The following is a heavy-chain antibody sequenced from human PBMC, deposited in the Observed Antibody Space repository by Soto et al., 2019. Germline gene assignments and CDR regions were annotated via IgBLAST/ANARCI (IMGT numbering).Heavy chain of an antibody. D-gene: IGHD4-17*01. Sequence: PGGSLRLSCAASGFTFSSYAMHWVRQAPGKGLEWVAVISYDGSSKYYADSVKGRFTIPRDNSKNTLYLQMNSLRAEDTAVYYCARGPDYGDYHFDYRGQGTLVTVSS. V-gene: IGHV3-30-3*01. CDR3: ARGPDYGDYHFDY. J-gene: IGHJ4*02. CDR2: ISYDGSSK. CDR1: GFTFSSYA.